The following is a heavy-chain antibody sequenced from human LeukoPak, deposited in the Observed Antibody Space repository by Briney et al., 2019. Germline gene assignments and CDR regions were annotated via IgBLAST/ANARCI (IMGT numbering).Heavy chain of an antibody. CDR3: ARHERGPGIAVAGTYYYYGMDV. CDR2: IYCSGST. Sequence: PSETLSLTCTVSGGSISSYYWSWIRQPPGKGLEWIGYIYCSGSTNYNPSLKSRVTISVDTSKNQFSLKLSSVTAADTAVYYCARHERGPGIAVAGTYYYYGMDVWGQGTTVTVSS. V-gene: IGHV4-59*08. D-gene: IGHD6-19*01. CDR1: GGSISSYY. J-gene: IGHJ6*02.